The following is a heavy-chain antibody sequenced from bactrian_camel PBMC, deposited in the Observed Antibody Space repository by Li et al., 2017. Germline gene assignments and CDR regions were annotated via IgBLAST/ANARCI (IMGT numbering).Heavy chain of an antibody. V-gene: IGHV3S9*01. J-gene: IGHJ4*01. CDR1: GDTISRYC. Sequence: HVQLVESGGGSVQVGGSLLLSCVASGDTISRYCMGWFRQVPDKAREGVAGIESDGSTCYADSVKGRFTISQDSAKNILYLQMNSLKAEDSAMYYCAAGYGRLPLESFMVVGSSDPNNVGWWGQGTQVTVS. CDR3: AAGYGRLPLESFMVVGSSDPNNVGW. D-gene: IGHD2*01. CDR2: IESDGST.